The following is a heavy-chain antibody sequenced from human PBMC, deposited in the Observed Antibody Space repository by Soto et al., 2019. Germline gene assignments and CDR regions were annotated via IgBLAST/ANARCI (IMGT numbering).Heavy chain of an antibody. CDR3: PRANAIRPNSIHIDV. V-gene: IGHV1-2*04. CDR2: INPNSGGT. Sequence: ASVKVSSKASGYTFTAYYIHWVRQRPGRGLEWVGWINPNSGGTYYAQKFQAWSTMTSDTSISTAYLEPSGLTSNDTAVYYFPRANAIRPNSIHIDVCDKGTRVTTSS. D-gene: IGHD2-8*01. J-gene: IGHJ6*03. CDR1: GYTFTAYY.